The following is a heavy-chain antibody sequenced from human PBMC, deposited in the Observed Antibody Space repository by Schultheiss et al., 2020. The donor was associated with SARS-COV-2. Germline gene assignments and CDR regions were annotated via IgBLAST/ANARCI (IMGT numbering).Heavy chain of an antibody. CDR3: TTDGTREYSSGWLGN. J-gene: IGHJ4*02. D-gene: IGHD6-19*01. Sequence: GESLKISCAASGFTFSNAWMSWVRQAPGKGLEWVGRIKSKTDGGTTDYAAPVKGRFTISRDDSKNTLYLQMNSLKTEDTAVYYCTTDGTREYSSGWLGNWGQGTLVTVSS. V-gene: IGHV3-15*01. CDR1: GFTFSNAW. CDR2: IKSKTDGGTT.